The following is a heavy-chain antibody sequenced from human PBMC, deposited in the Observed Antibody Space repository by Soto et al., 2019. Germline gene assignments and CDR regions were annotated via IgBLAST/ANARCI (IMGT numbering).Heavy chain of an antibody. CDR3: ATYGYSSGWPSGYYYGMDV. CDR1: GGSISSSSYY. CDR2: IYYSGST. Sequence: SETLSLTCTVSGGSISSSSYYWGWIRQPPGKGLEWIGSIYYSGSTYYNPSLKSRVTISVDTSKNQFSLKLSSVTAADTAVYYCATYGYSSGWPSGYYYGMDVWGQGTTVTVSS. D-gene: IGHD6-19*01. J-gene: IGHJ6*02. V-gene: IGHV4-39*01.